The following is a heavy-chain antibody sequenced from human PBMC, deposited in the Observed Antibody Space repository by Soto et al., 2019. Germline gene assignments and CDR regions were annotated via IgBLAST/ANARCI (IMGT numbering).Heavy chain of an antibody. CDR2: IHYSGTT. J-gene: IGHJ4*02. V-gene: IGHV4-59*01. D-gene: IGHD2-8*01. CDR3: ARYNSYAIDY. CDR1: GTSISSYY. Sequence: SETLSLTCAVSGTSISSYYWSWIRQPPGKGLEWIANIHYSGTTNYNPSLASRVTLSVDTSKNQFSLKMTSVTAADRAMYFCARYNSYAIDYWGRGTLVTVSS.